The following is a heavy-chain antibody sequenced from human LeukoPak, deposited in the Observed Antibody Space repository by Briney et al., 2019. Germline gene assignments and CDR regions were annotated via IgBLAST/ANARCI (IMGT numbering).Heavy chain of an antibody. CDR2: ICPDGSVA. Sequence: GGSLRLSCVAFGFTFSAYCMHWVRQGPEKGLEWVSRICPDGSVANHADSVKGRFTTSRDNAKNTVFLQMNSLRVDDTAVYYCVRDLREADHWGLGTLVTVSS. V-gene: IGHV3-74*01. D-gene: IGHD3-10*01. CDR1: GFTFSAYC. J-gene: IGHJ4*02. CDR3: VRDLREADH.